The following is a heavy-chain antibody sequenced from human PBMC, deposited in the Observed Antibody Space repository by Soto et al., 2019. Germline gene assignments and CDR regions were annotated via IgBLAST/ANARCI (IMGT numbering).Heavy chain of an antibody. J-gene: IGHJ5*02. CDR1: GYTFTNYG. Sequence: QVQLVQSGAEVKKPGASVKVSCKASGYTFTNYGISWVRQAPGQGLEWMGWISAYNGNTNYAQKLQGRVTMTKDTAPSTANMELGGLRSADTAVYCCARDSGNWFDPGGQGTLVTVSS. CDR3: ARDSGNWFDP. D-gene: IGHD1-26*01. V-gene: IGHV1-18*01. CDR2: ISAYNGNT.